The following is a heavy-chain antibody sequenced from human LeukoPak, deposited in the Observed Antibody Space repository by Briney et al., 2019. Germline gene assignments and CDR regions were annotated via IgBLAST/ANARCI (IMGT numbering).Heavy chain of an antibody. CDR2: FSVGGGTI. CDR1: GFTFSSYA. Sequence: HPGGSLRLSCAASGFTFSSYAMSWVRQAPGKGLEWVSAFSVGGGTIYYADSVKGRFTISRDNSKNMLYLQMNSLRAEGTAVYYCARTPAYCGGDCYSTFDYWGPGTLVTVSS. V-gene: IGHV3-23*01. D-gene: IGHD2-21*02. CDR3: ARTPAYCGGDCYSTFDY. J-gene: IGHJ4*02.